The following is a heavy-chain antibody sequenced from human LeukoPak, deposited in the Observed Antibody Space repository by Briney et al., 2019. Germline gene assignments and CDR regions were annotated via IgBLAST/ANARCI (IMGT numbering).Heavy chain of an antibody. D-gene: IGHD1-20*01. Sequence: QTLSLTCTFSGFSISTSGVGVGWIRQPPEKAPEWLAVIYWDDDKRYSPSLKSRLTITKVTSKNKMVLIMTNMDLVDTATYYYARRRSGYNWIHWYFDYGGQGFLVTVSS. CDR3: ARRRSGYNWIHWYFDY. V-gene: IGHV2-5*02. CDR1: GFSISTSGVG. CDR2: IYWDDDK. J-gene: IGHJ4*02.